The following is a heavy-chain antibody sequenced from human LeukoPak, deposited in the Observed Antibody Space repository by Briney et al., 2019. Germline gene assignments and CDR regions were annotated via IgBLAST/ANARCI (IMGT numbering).Heavy chain of an antibody. V-gene: IGHV4-59*08. CDR2: IYYSGST. D-gene: IGHD2-15*01. CDR1: GGSISSYY. CDR3: ARQREYCSGGSCYGAYYYGMDV. Sequence: SETLSLTCTVSGGSISSYYWGWIRQPPGKGLEWIGYIYYSGSTNYNPSLKSRVTISVDTSKNQFSLKLSSVTAADTAVYYCARQREYCSGGSCYGAYYYGMDVWGQGTTVTVSS. J-gene: IGHJ6*02.